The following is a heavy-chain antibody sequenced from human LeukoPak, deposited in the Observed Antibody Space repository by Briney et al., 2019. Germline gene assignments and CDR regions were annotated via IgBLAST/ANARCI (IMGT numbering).Heavy chain of an antibody. D-gene: IGHD3-3*01. CDR1: GGSISSYY. CDR2: IYTSGST. CDR3: TRDQDFWSGYSLDY. Sequence: PSETLSLTCTVSGGSISSYYWSWIRQPAGNGLEWIGRIYTSGSTNYNPPLKSRVTMSVDTSKNQFSLKLSSVTAADTAVYYCTRDQDFWSGYSLDYWGQGTLVTVSS. J-gene: IGHJ4*02. V-gene: IGHV4-4*07.